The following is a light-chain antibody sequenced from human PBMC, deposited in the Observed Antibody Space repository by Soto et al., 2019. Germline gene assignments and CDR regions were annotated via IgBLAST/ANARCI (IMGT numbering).Light chain of an antibody. J-gene: IGKJ2*01. CDR2: AAS. Sequence: DIQMTQSPSSVSASVGDRVTITCRASQSISMWFAWYQQKPGKAPKLLIYAASSLQSGVPSRFSGSGSGTDFTLTITSLQPEDFATYYCQQAHSFPYTVGQGTKLRIK. CDR1: QSISMW. CDR3: QQAHSFPYT. V-gene: IGKV1D-12*01.